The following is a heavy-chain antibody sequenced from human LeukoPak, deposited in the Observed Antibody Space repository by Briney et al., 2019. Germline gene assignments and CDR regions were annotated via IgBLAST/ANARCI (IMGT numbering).Heavy chain of an antibody. CDR3: ARDRAEEGVAFDI. CDR1: GGTFSSYA. V-gene: IGHV1-69*06. CDR2: IIPIFGTA. D-gene: IGHD2-8*01. J-gene: IGHJ3*02. Sequence: SVKVSCKASGGTFSSYAISWVRQAPGQGLEWMGGIIPIFGTANYAQKFQGRVTITADKSTSTAYMELSSLRSEDTAVYYCARDRAEEGVAFDIWGQGTMVTVSS.